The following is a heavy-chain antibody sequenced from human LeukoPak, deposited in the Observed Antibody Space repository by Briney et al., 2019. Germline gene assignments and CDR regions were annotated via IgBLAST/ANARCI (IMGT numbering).Heavy chain of an antibody. Sequence: ASVKVSCKASRYTFTSYYMHWVRQAPGQGLEWMGIINPSGGSTSYAQKFQGRVTMTRDTSTSTVYMELSSLRSEDTAVYYCAASMLEVAFDIWGQGTMVTVSS. D-gene: IGHD2-8*01. V-gene: IGHV1-46*01. J-gene: IGHJ3*02. CDR2: INPSGGST. CDR1: RYTFTSYY. CDR3: AASMLEVAFDI.